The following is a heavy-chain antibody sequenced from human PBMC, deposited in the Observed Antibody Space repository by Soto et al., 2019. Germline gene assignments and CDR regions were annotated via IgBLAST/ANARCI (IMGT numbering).Heavy chain of an antibody. V-gene: IGHV4-39*01. CDR3: ARHSLALRKNNWFDP. D-gene: IGHD3-3*02. J-gene: IGHJ5*02. CDR2: IFYLGSS. CDR1: GDSIISSDFY. Sequence: SETLSLTCTVSGDSIISSDFYWGWVRQPPGKGLEWIGSIFYLGSSYYNPSLKSRVTMSVDTSKSQFSLRLRSVTAADTALYFCARHSLALRKNNWFDPWGQGIMVT.